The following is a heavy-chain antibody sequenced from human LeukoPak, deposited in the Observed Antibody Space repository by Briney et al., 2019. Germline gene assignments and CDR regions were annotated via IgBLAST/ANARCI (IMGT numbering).Heavy chain of an antibody. D-gene: IGHD6-13*01. Sequence: PSQTLSLTCTVSGGSISSGDYYWSWICQPPGKXXXCIGYLYYSGSTYYNPSLKSRVTISVDTSKNQFSLKLSSVTAADTAVYYCARGTIAAEYLDYWGQGTLVTVSS. CDR2: LYYSGST. CDR1: GGSISSGDYY. J-gene: IGHJ4*02. V-gene: IGHV4-30-4*01. CDR3: ARGTIAAEYLDY.